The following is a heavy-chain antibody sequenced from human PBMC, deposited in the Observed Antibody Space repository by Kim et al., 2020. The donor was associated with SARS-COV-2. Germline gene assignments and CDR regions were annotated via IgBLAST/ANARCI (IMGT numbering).Heavy chain of an antibody. CDR1: GFTFSSYE. D-gene: IGHD3-3*01. J-gene: IGHJ5*02. CDR3: ARGRDPYYDFWSGYWDNWFDP. CDR2: ISSSGSTI. Sequence: GGSLRLSCAASGFTFSSYEMNWVRQAPGKGLEWVSYISSSGSTIYYADSVKGRFTISRDNAKNSLYLQMNSLRAEDTAVYYCARGRDPYYDFWSGYWDNWFDPWGQGTLVTVSS. V-gene: IGHV3-48*03.